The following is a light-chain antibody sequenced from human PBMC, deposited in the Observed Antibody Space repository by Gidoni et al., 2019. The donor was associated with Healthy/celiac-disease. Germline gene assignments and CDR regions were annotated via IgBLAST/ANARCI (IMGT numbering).Light chain of an antibody. CDR1: SSDVGGYNY. CDR3: SSYTSSSTVV. V-gene: IGLV2-14*01. Sequence: QSALTQPASVSGSPGQSLTISCTGTSSDVGGYNYVSWYQQHPGKAPKLMIYEVSNRPSGVSNRFSGSKSGNTASLTLSGLQAEDEADYYCSSYTSSSTVVFGGGTKLTVL. CDR2: EVS. J-gene: IGLJ2*01.